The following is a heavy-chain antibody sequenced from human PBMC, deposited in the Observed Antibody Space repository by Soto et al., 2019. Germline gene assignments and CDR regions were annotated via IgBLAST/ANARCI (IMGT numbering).Heavy chain of an antibody. V-gene: IGHV4-30-4*01. CDR3: ASGLSGDKVDQ. Sequence: PSETLSLTCAVSGGSISDGAYYWSWIRQPPGKGLEWIGHIYNSGNTYNNPSLRSRLTISLDTSKSQFSLNLNSVTAADTAVYYCASGLSGDKVDQWGQGTLVTVSS. CDR2: IYNSGNT. CDR1: GGSISDGAYY. D-gene: IGHD2-21*01. J-gene: IGHJ4*02.